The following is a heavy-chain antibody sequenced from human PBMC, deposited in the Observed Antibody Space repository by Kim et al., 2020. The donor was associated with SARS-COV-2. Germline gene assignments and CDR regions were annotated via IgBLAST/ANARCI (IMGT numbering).Heavy chain of an antibody. J-gene: IGHJ5*02. CDR1: GYSISSGYY. Sequence: SETLSLTCTVSGYSISSGYYWGWIRQPPGKGLEWIGSIYHSGSTYYNPSLKSRVTISVDTSKNQFSLKLSSVTAADTAVYYCARDHRSGSTRNWFDPWGQGTLVTVSS. D-gene: IGHD1-26*01. V-gene: IGHV4-38-2*02. CDR3: ARDHRSGSTRNWFDP. CDR2: IYHSGST.